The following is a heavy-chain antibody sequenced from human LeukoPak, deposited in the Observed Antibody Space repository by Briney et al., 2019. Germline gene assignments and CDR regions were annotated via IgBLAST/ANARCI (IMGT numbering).Heavy chain of an antibody. D-gene: IGHD2-8*01. CDR2: ISSYGGST. J-gene: IGHJ4*02. V-gene: IGHV3-64D*09. CDR3: VKDLYSYAFDY. CDR1: GFTFRNYG. Sequence: GGSLRLSCSAAGFTFRNYGMHWVRQAPGKGLEYVSTISSYGGSTYYADLVKGRFTISRDNSKNTLYLQMSSLRAEDTAVYYCVKDLYSYAFDYWGQGTLVTVSS.